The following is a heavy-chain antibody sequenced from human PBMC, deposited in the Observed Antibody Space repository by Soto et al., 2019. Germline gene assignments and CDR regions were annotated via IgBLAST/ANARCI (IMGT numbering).Heavy chain of an antibody. CDR2: INPAGGTT. Sequence: QVQLVQSGAEVKKPGASVRISCRASGYSFTSTYVHWVRQAPGQGPEWMGIINPAGGTTYYAQKFQGRLTITSATSTDTVFMDLNDLTSEDTAVYFCALKVVTDYDNWGQGTLLTVSS. J-gene: IGHJ4*02. D-gene: IGHD2-21*02. CDR1: GYSFTSTY. V-gene: IGHV1-46*01. CDR3: ALKVVTDYDN.